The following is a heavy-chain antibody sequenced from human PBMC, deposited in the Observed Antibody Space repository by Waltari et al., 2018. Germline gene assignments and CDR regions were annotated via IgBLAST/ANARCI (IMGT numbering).Heavy chain of an antibody. CDR1: GGSIGSVAYY. CDR2: IFYSGAT. J-gene: IGHJ2*01. Sequence: QLQLQESGPGLVKPSETVSLTCTVSGGSIGSVAYYWGWVRQPPGKGLEFIASIFYSGATYYNPSLESRVTISVDTSKNQFSLELTSVTDADTAVYYCARQDYYYVKGYFDLWGRGTLVTVSS. V-gene: IGHV4-39*01. CDR3: ARQDYYYVKGYFDL. D-gene: IGHD3-22*01.